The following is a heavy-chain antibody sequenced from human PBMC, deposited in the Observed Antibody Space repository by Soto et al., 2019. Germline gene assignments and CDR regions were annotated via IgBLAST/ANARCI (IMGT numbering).Heavy chain of an antibody. J-gene: IGHJ6*02. CDR1: GFTFSIYS. CDR2: IPGSGTST. CDR3: ARGSTYNFWSGYIYYGMDV. V-gene: IGHV3-23*01. D-gene: IGHD3-3*01. Sequence: GGSMSLSCSASGFTFSIYSMSWVRQYPGKGLEWVSAIPGSGTSTYYAGSVKGRFTISRDNSKNTLYLQMNSLRAEGTAVYYCARGSTYNFWSGYIYYGMDVWGQGTTVTVSS.